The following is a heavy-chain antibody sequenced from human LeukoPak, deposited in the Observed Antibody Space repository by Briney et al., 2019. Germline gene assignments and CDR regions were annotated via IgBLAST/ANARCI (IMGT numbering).Heavy chain of an antibody. D-gene: IGHD2-15*01. CDR3: ARVLGWGLYSARENTFDI. CDR1: GYTFTGYY. Sequence: ASVKVSCKASGYTFTGYYMHWVRQAPGQGLEWMGWINPNSGGTNFAQKSQGRVTMTRDTSISTAYMELSRLTSDDTAVYYCARVLGWGLYSARENTFDIWGQGTMVTVS. V-gene: IGHV1-2*02. J-gene: IGHJ3*02. CDR2: INPNSGGT.